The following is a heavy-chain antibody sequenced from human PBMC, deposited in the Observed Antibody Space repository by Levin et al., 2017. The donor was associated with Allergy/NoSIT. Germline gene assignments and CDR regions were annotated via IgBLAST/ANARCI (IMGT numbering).Heavy chain of an antibody. CDR1: GLTFSNFG. CDR2: IWNDGINK. J-gene: IGHJ4*02. D-gene: IGHD4-17*01. V-gene: IGHV3-33*01. Sequence: GGSLRLSCAASGLTFSNFGMLWVRQAPGKGLEWVAIIWNDGINKDTADSVKGRFTVSRDNSKNMVFLQMNSLRAEDTGVYFCARVWSSTVLSPWYYWGQGTLVTVSS. CDR3: ARVWSSTVLSPWYY.